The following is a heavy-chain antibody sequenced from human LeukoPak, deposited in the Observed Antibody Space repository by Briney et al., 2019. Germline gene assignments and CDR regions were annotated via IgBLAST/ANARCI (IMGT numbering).Heavy chain of an antibody. D-gene: IGHD5-24*01. CDR1: GGSISSSSYY. J-gene: IGHJ3*01. CDR3: ARGSYGYNTLGF. Sequence: PSETLSLTCTVSGGSISSSSYYWGWIRQPPGKGLEWIGSIYYSGSTYYNPSLKSRVTISVDTSKNQFSLKLSSVTAADTAVYYCARGSYGYNTLGFWGQGTMVTVSS. CDR2: IYYSGST. V-gene: IGHV4-39*07.